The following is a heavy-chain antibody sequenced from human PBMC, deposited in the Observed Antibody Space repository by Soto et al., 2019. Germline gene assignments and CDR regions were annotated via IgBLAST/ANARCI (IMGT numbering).Heavy chain of an antibody. CDR2: FRTSGDGGTT. J-gene: IGHJ4*02. V-gene: IGHV3-23*01. CDR1: GFTFSSYS. CDR3: ARSRSHWLALDS. D-gene: IGHD6-19*01. Sequence: GGSLRLSCAASGFTFSSYSMSWVRQAPGKGLEWVSGFRTSGDGGTTYYADSVKGRFTISRDNSKNMLFLQMNSLRAEDTGIYYCARSRSHWLALDSWGQGTMVTVSS.